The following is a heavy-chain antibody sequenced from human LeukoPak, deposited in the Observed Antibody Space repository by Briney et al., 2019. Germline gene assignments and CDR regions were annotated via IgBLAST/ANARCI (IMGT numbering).Heavy chain of an antibody. CDR3: ARASTTFDD. V-gene: IGHV4-59*01. J-gene: IGHJ4*02. D-gene: IGHD1-14*01. Sequence: SETLSHTCSLSGGSITSYYWSWIRQPPGKGLEWIGHVSDGGRTNYSPSLRSRVSISVDTSKNQFSLKRNAVTAADTAVYFCARASTTFDDWGQGTLVTVSS. CDR1: GGSITSYY. CDR2: VSDGGRT.